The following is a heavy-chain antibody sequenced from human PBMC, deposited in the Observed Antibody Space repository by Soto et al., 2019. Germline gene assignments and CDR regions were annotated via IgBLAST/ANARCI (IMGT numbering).Heavy chain of an antibody. CDR1: GFSFNYA. CDR2: ITGGGNT. CDR3: AEDAVYDDGLWLVSD. D-gene: IGHD3-16*01. Sequence: DVQLLESGGGLVLPGGSLGLSCVVSGFSFNYAIIWVRQAPGKGQEWVSGITGGGNTEYAASVKGRFTISRDNSKNTVYLQMNSLRAEDTAMYYCAEDAVYDDGLWLVSDWGQGTLVTVS. V-gene: IGHV3-23*01. J-gene: IGHJ4*02.